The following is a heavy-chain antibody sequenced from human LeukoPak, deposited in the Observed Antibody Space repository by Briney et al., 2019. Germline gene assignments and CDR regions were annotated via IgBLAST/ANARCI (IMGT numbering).Heavy chain of an antibody. CDR1: GFTFSRHG. J-gene: IGHJ5*02. CDR3: ARLLGGSTIYDL. CDR2: INQDGSEK. Sequence: TGGSLRLSCAASGFTFSRHGMRWVRQAPGKGLDWVAIINQDGSEKHYVDSVKGRFIISRDNAKNPLSLQMNSLRAKDTAMYYCARLLGGSTIYDLCGQGPPVTVSS. D-gene: IGHD5/OR15-5a*01. V-gene: IGHV3-7*01.